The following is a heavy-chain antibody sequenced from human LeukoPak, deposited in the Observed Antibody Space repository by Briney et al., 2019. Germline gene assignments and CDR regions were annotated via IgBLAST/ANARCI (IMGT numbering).Heavy chain of an antibody. CDR2: ISYDGSNK. Sequence: PGGSPRLSCAASGFTFSSYAMHWVRQAPGKGLEWVAVISYDGSNKYYADSVKGRFTISRDNSKNTLYLQMNSLRAEDTAVYYCARGGSSGWYYFDYWGQGTLVTVSS. D-gene: IGHD6-19*01. V-gene: IGHV3-30*04. CDR1: GFTFSSYA. CDR3: ARGGSSGWYYFDY. J-gene: IGHJ4*02.